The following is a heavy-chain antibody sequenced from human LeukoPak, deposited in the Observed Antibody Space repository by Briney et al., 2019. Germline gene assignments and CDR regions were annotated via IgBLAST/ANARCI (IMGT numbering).Heavy chain of an antibody. Sequence: SETLSLTCTVSGGSISSHYWSWIRQPPGKGLEWIGYIYYSGSTNYNPSLKSRVTISVDTSKNQFSLKLSSVTAADTAVYYCARRSGRNYYGMDVWGQGTTVTVSS. V-gene: IGHV4-59*08. CDR1: GGSISSHY. CDR3: ARRSGRNYYGMDV. CDR2: IYYSGST. D-gene: IGHD2-15*01. J-gene: IGHJ6*02.